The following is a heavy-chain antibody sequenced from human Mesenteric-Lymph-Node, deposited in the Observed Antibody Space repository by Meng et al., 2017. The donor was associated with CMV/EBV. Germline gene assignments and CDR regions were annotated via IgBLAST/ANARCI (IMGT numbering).Heavy chain of an antibody. V-gene: IGHV4-34*01. CDR3: ARGTRGWRNYFDY. CDR1: GWSFSGYY. Sequence: CAGYGWSFSGYYWSCIRQPPGKGLEWIGEINHSGSTNYNPSLKSRVTISVDTSKNQFSLKLSSVTAADTAVYYCARGTRGWRNYFDYWGQGTLVTVSS. CDR2: INHSGST. D-gene: IGHD2-8*02. J-gene: IGHJ4*02.